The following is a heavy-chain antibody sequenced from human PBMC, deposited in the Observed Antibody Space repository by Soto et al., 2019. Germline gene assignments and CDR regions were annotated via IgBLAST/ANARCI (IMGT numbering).Heavy chain of an antibody. J-gene: IGHJ4*02. CDR3: ARSRGGTGVDLDY. CDR1: GYTFTSYD. Sequence: VSVKVSCKASGYTFTSYDINWVRQATGQGLEWMGWMNPDSGDTGYVQKFQGRVSMTRDTSISTAYMEVSSLRSEDTAVYYCARSRGGTGVDLDYWGQGTLVTVSS. D-gene: IGHD7-27*01. V-gene: IGHV1-8*01. CDR2: MNPDSGDT.